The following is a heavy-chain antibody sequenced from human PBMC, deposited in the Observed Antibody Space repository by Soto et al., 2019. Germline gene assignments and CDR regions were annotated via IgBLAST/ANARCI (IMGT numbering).Heavy chain of an antibody. V-gene: IGHV3-30*18. D-gene: IGHD2-2*01. CDR2: ISHDGSQK. CDR1: GFTFSRYG. J-gene: IGHJ3*02. CDR3: AKDHKPVYRSGALNI. Sequence: QVQLVESGGGVVQPGRSLRLSCAASGFTFSRYGMHWVRQAPGKGLEWVAVISHDGSQKHYEGSVKGRFTISRDNSKNTLYVQMNSLRAEDTAIYYCAKDHKPVYRSGALNIWGQGTMVTVSS.